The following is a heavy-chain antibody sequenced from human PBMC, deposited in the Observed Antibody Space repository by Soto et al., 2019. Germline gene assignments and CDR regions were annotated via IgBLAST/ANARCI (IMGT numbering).Heavy chain of an antibody. V-gene: IGHV3-66*01. J-gene: IGHJ3*02. CDR2: IYNSGTS. CDR1: GFTVSSHY. D-gene: IGHD3-10*01. CDR3: ARGTWIVRGLIPDAFDI. Sequence: EVQLVESGGGLVQPGGSLRLSCAASGFTVSSHYINWVRQAPGKGLDWVSVIYNSGTSFYADSVKGRFTVSRDTAKSSVVLQMSSLRAEDTAVYFCARGTWIVRGLIPDAFDIWGQGTMVTVSS.